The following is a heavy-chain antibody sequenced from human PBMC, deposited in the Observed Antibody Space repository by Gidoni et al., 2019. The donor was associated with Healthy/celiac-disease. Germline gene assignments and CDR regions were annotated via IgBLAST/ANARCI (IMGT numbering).Heavy chain of an antibody. D-gene: IGHD3-3*02. CDR3: ARGPLAGGTPQFSPPRVY. V-gene: IGHV3-13*05. Sequence: EVQLVESGGGLVQPGGSLGLSCAASGFTFSSYDMHWVRQATGKGLDWVSAIGTAGDPYYPGSVKGRFTISRENAKNSLYLQMNSLRAGDTAVYYCARGPLAGGTPQFSPPRVYWGQGTLVTVSS. CDR2: IGTAGDP. J-gene: IGHJ4*02. CDR1: GFTFSSYD.